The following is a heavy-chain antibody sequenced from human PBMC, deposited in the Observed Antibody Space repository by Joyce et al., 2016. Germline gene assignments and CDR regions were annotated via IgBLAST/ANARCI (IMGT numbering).Heavy chain of an antibody. CDR1: GYSFTYHY. J-gene: IGHJ3*02. CDR3: ARGPMPPYAFDI. CDR2: INPDSGGT. Sequence: QVQLVQSGAEVKKPGASVKVSCKASGYSFTYHYVHWVRQAPGQGLQWMGRINPDSGGTSYAQKFQGRVTLTRDASIATAYMELSSLRSDDTAVYFCARGPMPPYAFDIWGQGTMVTVSS. D-gene: IGHD2-2*01. V-gene: IGHV1-2*06.